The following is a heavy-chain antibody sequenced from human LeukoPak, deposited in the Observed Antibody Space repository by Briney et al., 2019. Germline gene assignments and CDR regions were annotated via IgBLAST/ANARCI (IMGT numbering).Heavy chain of an antibody. Sequence: GGSLRLSCVASGFTVSSNYMTWVRQAPGKGLEWVSVIYSGGNTFYADSVKGRFTISRDNSKNTLYLRMNSLRGEDTAIYYCARDDVATVFDYWGQGTLVTVSS. CDR3: ARDDVATVFDY. J-gene: IGHJ4*02. CDR2: IYSGGNT. V-gene: IGHV3-66*02. D-gene: IGHD3-16*01. CDR1: GFTVSSNY.